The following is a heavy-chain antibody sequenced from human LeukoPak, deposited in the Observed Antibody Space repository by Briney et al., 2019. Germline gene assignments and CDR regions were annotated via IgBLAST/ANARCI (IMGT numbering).Heavy chain of an antibody. D-gene: IGHD5-18*01. CDR1: GGSISSGDYY. J-gene: IGHJ4*02. CDR2: IYYSGST. V-gene: IGHV4-30-4*08. Sequence: SETLSLTCTVSGGSISSGDYYWSWIRQPPGKGLEWIGYIYYSGSTYYNPSLKSRVTISLDTSKNQFSLKLSSVTAADTAVYYCARRAYSYGQGLDSDYWGQGTLVTVSS. CDR3: ARRAYSYGQGLDSDY.